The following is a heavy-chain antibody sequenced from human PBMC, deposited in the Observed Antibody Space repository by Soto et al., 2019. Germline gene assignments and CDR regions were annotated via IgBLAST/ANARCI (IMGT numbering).Heavy chain of an antibody. CDR2: IIPILGIA. CDR3: AREEYYDFWSGYRDLFDP. V-gene: IGHV1-69*04. CDR1: GGTFSSYT. Sequence: GASVKVSCKASGGTFSSYTISWVRQAPGQGLEWMGRIIPILGIANYAQKFQGRVTITADKSTSTAYMELSSLRSEDTAVYYCAREEYYDFWSGYRDLFDPWGQGTLVTVSS. J-gene: IGHJ5*02. D-gene: IGHD3-3*01.